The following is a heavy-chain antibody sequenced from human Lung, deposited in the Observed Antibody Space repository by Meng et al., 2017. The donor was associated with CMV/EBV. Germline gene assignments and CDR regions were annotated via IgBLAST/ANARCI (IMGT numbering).Heavy chain of an antibody. CDR2: VTPIVGIP. D-gene: IGHD2-2*01. CDR3: ATSQCSSANCRDAYNWFTS. J-gene: IGHJ5*01. V-gene: IGHV1-69*02. CDR1: GGTFSDYT. Sequence: SVKVSCKTSGGTFSDYTISWVRQAPGQGLEWMGRVTPIVGIPRYAQIFQDRVAITADKFTSTTYMELTGLTSTDTAVYYCATSQCSSANCRDAYNWFTSWGPGNXVHVSS.